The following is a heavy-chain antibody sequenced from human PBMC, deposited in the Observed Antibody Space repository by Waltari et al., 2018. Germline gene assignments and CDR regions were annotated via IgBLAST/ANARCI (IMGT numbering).Heavy chain of an antibody. CDR1: GYSFIGYY. J-gene: IGHJ4*02. CDR2: INPYSGVT. Sequence: QVQLVQSGAEVKTPGASVKVSCKASGYSFIGYYIHWVRQAPGQGHQWMGWINPYSGVTNYAQTFQGRVTLTRDTSITTAYMELNRLRSDDTAVYYCARDKNPNGHLWNCFDCWGQGTLVTVSS. V-gene: IGHV1-2*02. CDR3: ARDKNPNGHLWNCFDC. D-gene: IGHD2-21*01.